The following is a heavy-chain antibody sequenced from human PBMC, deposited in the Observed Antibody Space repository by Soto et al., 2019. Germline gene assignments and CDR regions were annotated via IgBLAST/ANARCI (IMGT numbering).Heavy chain of an antibody. D-gene: IGHD2-2*01. Sequence: CGASGCTIGTCAVSGVRQGSGKGLAWVSAITGSGCSTSYADSVPGRFTLPTDNSTSTLYLQINSLRAEATAVYYCSNALWPQPPYYYYYIDVSGKRISLTVSS. J-gene: IGHJ6*03. CDR3: SNALWPQPPYYYYYIDV. CDR2: ITGSGCST. CDR1: GCTIGTCA. V-gene: IGHV3-23*01.